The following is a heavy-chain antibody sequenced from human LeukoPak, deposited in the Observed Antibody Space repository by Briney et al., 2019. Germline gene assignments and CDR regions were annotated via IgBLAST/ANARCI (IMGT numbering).Heavy chain of an antibody. V-gene: IGHV4-38-2*02. CDR2: IFHSGST. J-gene: IGHJ4*02. D-gene: IGHD2-2*01. CDR3: AREGYCSSTSCYGVDY. CDR1: GYSISSGYY. Sequence: PSETLSLTCAVSGYSISSGYYWGWIRQTPGKGLEWIGSIFHSGSTYYNPSLKSRVTISVDTSKNQFSLKLSSVTAADTAVYYCAREGYCSSTSCYGVDYWGQGTLVTVSS.